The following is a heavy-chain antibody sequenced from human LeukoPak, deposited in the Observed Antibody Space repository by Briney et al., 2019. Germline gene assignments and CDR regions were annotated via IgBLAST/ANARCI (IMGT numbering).Heavy chain of an antibody. CDR2: INHSGST. V-gene: IGHV4-34*01. Sequence: SETLSLTCAVYGGSFSGYYWSWIRQPPGKGLEWIGEINHSGSTNCNPSLKSRVTISVDTSKNQFSLKLSSVTAADTAVYYCATARYSSSWYHYYYGMDVWGQGTTVTVSS. D-gene: IGHD6-13*01. J-gene: IGHJ6*02. CDR1: GGSFSGYY. CDR3: ATARYSSSWYHYYYGMDV.